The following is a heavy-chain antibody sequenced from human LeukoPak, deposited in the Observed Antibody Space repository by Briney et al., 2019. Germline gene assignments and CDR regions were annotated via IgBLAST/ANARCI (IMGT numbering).Heavy chain of an antibody. J-gene: IGHJ4*02. V-gene: IGHV3-48*04. D-gene: IGHD3-3*01. CDR3: ARVGRSGYSLDY. CDR2: ISSSSNI. CDR1: GFAFNTYS. Sequence: GGSLRLSCAASGFAFNTYSIGWVRQAPGKGLEWFSYISSSSNIYYADSVMGRFTISRDNANNLVFLQMNSLRAEDTAVYYCARVGRSGYSLDYWGQGTLVTVSS.